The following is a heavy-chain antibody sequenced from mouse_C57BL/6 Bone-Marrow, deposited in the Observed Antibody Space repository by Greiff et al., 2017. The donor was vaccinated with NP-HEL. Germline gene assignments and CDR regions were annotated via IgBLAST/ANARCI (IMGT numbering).Heavy chain of an antibody. CDR2: ISSGSSTI. V-gene: IGHV5-17*01. D-gene: IGHD2-3*01. CDR3: ARPIGYFFAY. Sequence: EVKVVESGGGLVKPGGSLKLSCAASGFTFSDYGMHWVRQAPEKGLEWVAYISSGSSTIYSADTVKGRFTISRDNAKNTLFLQMTSLRSEDTAMYYCARPIGYFFAYWGQGTLVTVSA. J-gene: IGHJ3*01. CDR1: GFTFSDYG.